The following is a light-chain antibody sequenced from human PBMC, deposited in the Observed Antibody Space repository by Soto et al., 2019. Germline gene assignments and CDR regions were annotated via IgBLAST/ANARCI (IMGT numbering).Light chain of an antibody. J-gene: IGLJ2*01. CDR2: EVS. V-gene: IGLV2-14*01. CDR1: SSDVGCYNY. CDR3: SSYTSSSTRV. Sequence: QSALTQPASVSGSPGHSLTISCTGTSSDVGCYNYVSWYPQHPGKAPKLMIYEVSNRPSGVSNRFSGSKSGNTASLTISGLQAEDEADYYCSSYTSSSTRVFGGGTKLTVL.